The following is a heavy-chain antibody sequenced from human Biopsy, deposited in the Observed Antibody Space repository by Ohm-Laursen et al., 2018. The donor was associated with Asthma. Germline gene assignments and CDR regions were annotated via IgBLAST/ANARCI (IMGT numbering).Heavy chain of an antibody. J-gene: IGHJ5*02. D-gene: IGHD6-19*01. V-gene: IGHV4-30-4*01. CDR3: ARASVAASSNWFDP. Sequence: SETLSLTCTVSGGSINIGDHYWSWLRQPPGQGLEWFGLIHYSGSTSYNPSLKGGVTISVDTSNNQFSLKLRSVTAADTAVYYCARASVAASSNWFDPWGQGTLVTVSS. CDR1: GGSINIGDHY. CDR2: IHYSGST.